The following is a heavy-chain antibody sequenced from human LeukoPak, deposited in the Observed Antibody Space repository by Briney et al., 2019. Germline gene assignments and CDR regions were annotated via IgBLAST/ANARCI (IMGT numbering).Heavy chain of an antibody. D-gene: IGHD6-13*01. V-gene: IGHV3-74*01. CDR1: GFTFSRYW. J-gene: IGHJ3*02. CDR3: ARRAAALDAFDI. CDR2: IKSDGSST. Sequence: TGGSLRLSCAASGFTFSRYWMHWVRQAPGKGLVWVSRIKSDGSSTTYADSVKGRFTISRDNAKNTLYLQMNSLRAEDTAVYYCARRAAALDAFDIWGQGTMVTVSS.